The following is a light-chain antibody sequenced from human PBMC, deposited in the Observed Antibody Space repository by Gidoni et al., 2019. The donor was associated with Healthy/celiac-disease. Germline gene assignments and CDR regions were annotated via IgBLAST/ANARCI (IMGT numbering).Light chain of an antibody. CDR2: GAS. CDR1: QTISNTN. J-gene: IGKJ2*04. V-gene: IGKV3-20*01. Sequence: ELVLTQSPGTLSLSPGERATLSCRASQTISNTNLAWYQQTPGQAPRLLIFGASSRATGIPDRFSGSGSGTDFNLTISRLEPEDFAVYYCQQYGSSPMCSFGQGTKLEIK. CDR3: QQYGSSPMCS.